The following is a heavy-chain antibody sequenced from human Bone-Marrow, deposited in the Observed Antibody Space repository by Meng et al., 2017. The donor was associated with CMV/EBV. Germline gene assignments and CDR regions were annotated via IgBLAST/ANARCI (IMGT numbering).Heavy chain of an antibody. Sequence: GESLKISCVASGFTFDDYGMTWVRQAPGKGLEWVSGINWNGGSTVYADSVKGRFTISRDNAKNSLYLQMNSLRAEDTALYYCAREHYDSSGRVYFDYWGQGTLVTVDS. CDR2: INWNGGST. CDR1: GFTFDDYG. CDR3: AREHYDSSGRVYFDY. V-gene: IGHV3-20*04. D-gene: IGHD3-22*01. J-gene: IGHJ4*02.